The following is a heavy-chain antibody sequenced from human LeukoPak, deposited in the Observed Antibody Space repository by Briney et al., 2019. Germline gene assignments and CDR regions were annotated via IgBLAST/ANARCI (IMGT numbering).Heavy chain of an antibody. J-gene: IGHJ3*02. CDR2: IYHSGST. D-gene: IGHD3-22*01. V-gene: IGHV4-30-2*01. CDR3: ARLTYDSSGYYYPDAFDI. CDR1: GGSISSGGYY. Sequence: SETLSLTCTVSGGSISSGGYYWSWIRQPPGKGLEWIGYIYHSGSTYYNPSLKSRVTISVDRSKNQFSLKLSSVTAADTAVYYCARLTYDSSGYYYPDAFDIWGQGTMVTVSS.